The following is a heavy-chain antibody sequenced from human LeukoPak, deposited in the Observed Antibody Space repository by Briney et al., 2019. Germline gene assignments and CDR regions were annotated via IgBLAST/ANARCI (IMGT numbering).Heavy chain of an antibody. CDR1: GYTFTSYY. V-gene: IGHV1-46*01. D-gene: IGHD1-26*01. CDR2: INPTNGRT. Sequence: GSSVKVSCKSSGYTFTSYYIHWVRQAPGQGLDWMGMINPTNGRTNYPQEFQGRVTVTRDMSTSTVSMELSSLRSEDTAVYYCARRNRGSDYPEYFDNWGQGTLVTVSS. J-gene: IGHJ4*02. CDR3: ARRNRGSDYPEYFDN.